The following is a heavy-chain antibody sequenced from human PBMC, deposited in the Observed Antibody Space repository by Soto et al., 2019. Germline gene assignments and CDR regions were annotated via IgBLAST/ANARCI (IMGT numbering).Heavy chain of an antibody. D-gene: IGHD1-7*01. J-gene: IGHJ4*02. V-gene: IGHV3-21*01. CDR2: ISSSGSFK. CDR3: TRDPPTGTTLDWADS. Sequence: EVQLVESGGGLVKPGGSLRLSCADSGFSFSSDSMDWVRQAPGKGLEWVSSISSSGSFKNYADSVKGRFTISRDNAQNSLYLQMRGLNDEDTAVYYCTRDPPTGTTLDWADSWGQGTMVTVSS. CDR1: GFSFSSDS.